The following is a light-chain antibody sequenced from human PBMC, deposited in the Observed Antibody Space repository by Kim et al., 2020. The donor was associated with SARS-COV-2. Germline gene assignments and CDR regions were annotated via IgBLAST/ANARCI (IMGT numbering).Light chain of an antibody. CDR1: SSDVGGYNY. V-gene: IGLV2-11*01. Sequence: QSALTQPRSVSVSPGQSVTISCTGTSSDVGGYNYVSWYQQHPGKAPKLMIYDVSKRPSGVPDRFSGSKSGNTASLTISGLQAEDEADYYCCSYAGSYNVVFGGGTKVTVL. CDR2: DVS. CDR3: CSYAGSYNVV. J-gene: IGLJ2*01.